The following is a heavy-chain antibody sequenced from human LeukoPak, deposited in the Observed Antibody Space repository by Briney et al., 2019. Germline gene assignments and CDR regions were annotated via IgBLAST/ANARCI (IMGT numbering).Heavy chain of an antibody. Sequence: GGSLRLPCAASGFTFSNYWMTWVRQAPGKGLEWVAHINQDGSEEHYMDSAKARFTISRDNAKNSLSLQMNSLRAEDTAVYYCVRDGGVSGYDLLDYWGQGTLVTVSS. CDR1: GFTFSNYW. D-gene: IGHD5-12*01. CDR3: VRDGGVSGYDLLDY. V-gene: IGHV3-7*01. J-gene: IGHJ4*02. CDR2: INQDGSEE.